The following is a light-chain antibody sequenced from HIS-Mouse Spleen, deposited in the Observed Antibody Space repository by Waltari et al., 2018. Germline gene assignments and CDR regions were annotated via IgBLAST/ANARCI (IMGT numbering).Light chain of an antibody. J-gene: IGLJ3*02. V-gene: IGLV2-23*01. CDR2: EGS. Sequence: QSALTQPASVSGSPGQSITISCTGTSSDGGWYNLFSWYQQHPGKAPKLMIYEGSKRPSGVSNRFSGSKSGNTASLTISGLQAEDEADYYCCSYAGSSTWVFGGGTKLTVL. CDR3: CSYAGSSTWV. CDR1: SSDGGWYNL.